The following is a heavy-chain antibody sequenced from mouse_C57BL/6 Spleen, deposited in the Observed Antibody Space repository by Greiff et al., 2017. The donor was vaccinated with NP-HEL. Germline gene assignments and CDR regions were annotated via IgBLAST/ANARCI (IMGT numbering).Heavy chain of an antibody. CDR2: IYPSDSET. CDR3: ARRTMVTTDWYFDV. V-gene: IGHV1-61*01. CDR1: GYTFTSYW. Sequence: VKLQQPGAELVRPGSSVKLSCKASGYTFTSYWMDWVKQRPGQGLEWIGNIYPSDSETHYNQKFKDKATLTVDKSSSTAYMQLSSLTSEDSAVYYCARRTMVTTDWYFDVWGTGTTVTVSS. D-gene: IGHD2-2*01. J-gene: IGHJ1*03.